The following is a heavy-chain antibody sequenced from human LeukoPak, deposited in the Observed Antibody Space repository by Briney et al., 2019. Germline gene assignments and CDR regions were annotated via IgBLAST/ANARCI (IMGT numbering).Heavy chain of an antibody. D-gene: IGHD1-26*01. J-gene: IGHJ4*02. CDR1: GFTFSSYW. CDR3: LATVGSYLPDF. Sequence: PGGSLRLSCAASGFTFSSYWMHWVRQAPGKGLVWVSRINTDGSSTNYADSVKGRFTISRDNAKNTLYLQMNSLGAEDTAVYYCLATVGSYLPDFWGQGTLVTVSS. V-gene: IGHV3-74*01. CDR2: INTDGSST.